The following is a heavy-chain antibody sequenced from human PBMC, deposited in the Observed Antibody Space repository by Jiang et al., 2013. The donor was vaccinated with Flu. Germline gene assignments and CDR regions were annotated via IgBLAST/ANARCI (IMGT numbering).Heavy chain of an antibody. CDR2: MNPNSGNT. Sequence: SGAEVKKPGASVKVSCKASGYTFTSYDINWVRQATGQGLEWMGWMNPNSGNTGYAQKFQGRVTMTRNTSISTAYMELSSLRSEDTAVYYCARAYDSSGYVYYYYYGMDVWGQGTTVTVSS. D-gene: IGHD3-22*01. V-gene: IGHV1-8*01. CDR1: GYTFTSYD. CDR3: ARAYDSSGYVYYYYYGMDV. J-gene: IGHJ6*02.